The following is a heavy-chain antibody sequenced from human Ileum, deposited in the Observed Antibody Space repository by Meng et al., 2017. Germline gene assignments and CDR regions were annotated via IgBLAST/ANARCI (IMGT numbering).Heavy chain of an antibody. CDR3: ASSTSGPELNY. J-gene: IGHJ4*02. V-gene: IGHV4-30-2*01. CDR1: GGSISSSAYS. CDR2: IYQVGST. D-gene: IGHD2/OR15-2a*01. Sequence: HLQLPESGSGLVTSSQTLSLPCTVSGGSISSSAYSWTWIRQPPGKGLEWIGYIYQVGSTNYNPSLKSRVTIFVDTSKNQFSLKLTSVTAADTAVYYCASSTSGPELNYWGQGTLVTVSS.